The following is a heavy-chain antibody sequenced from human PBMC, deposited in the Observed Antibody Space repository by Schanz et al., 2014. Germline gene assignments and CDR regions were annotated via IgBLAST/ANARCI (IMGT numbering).Heavy chain of an antibody. CDR2: IYTSGST. J-gene: IGHJ5*02. D-gene: IGHD3-3*01. V-gene: IGHV4-4*07. Sequence: QVQLQESGPGLVKSSETLSLTCTVSGGSISSFYWGWIRQPAGKGLEWIGRIYTSGSTNYNPSLKSRVTMSLXPSKNQFSLKLSSVTAAXTAVYYCARDRGYDFSXXPWGQGTLXXVSS. CDR3: ARDRGYDFSXXP. CDR1: GGSISSFY.